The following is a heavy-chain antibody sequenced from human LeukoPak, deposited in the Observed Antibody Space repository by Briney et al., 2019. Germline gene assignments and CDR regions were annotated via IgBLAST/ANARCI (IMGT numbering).Heavy chain of an antibody. V-gene: IGHV4-59*11. CDR2: IYYSGST. CDR1: GGSISSHY. D-gene: IGHD5-18*01. Sequence: SETLSLTCTVAGGSISSHYWSWIRQPPGKGLEWVGYIYYSGSTNYNPSLKRRVTISVDTSKNQFSLKLSSVTAADTAVYYCARAVDTAMVTGDAFDIWGQGTMVTVSS. J-gene: IGHJ3*02. CDR3: ARAVDTAMVTGDAFDI.